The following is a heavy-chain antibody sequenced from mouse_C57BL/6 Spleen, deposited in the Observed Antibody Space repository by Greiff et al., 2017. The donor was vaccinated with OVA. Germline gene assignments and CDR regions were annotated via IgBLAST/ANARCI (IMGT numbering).Heavy chain of an antibody. CDR2: IHPNSGSN. J-gene: IGHJ4*01. Sequence: QVQLQQPGAELVKPGASVKLSCKASGYTFTSYWMHWVKQRPGQGLEWIGMIHPNSGSNNYNEKFKSKATLTVDKSSSTAYMQLSSLTSEDSAVYYCARSGDYDYDGAMDYWGQGTSVTVSS. CDR1: GYTFTSYW. CDR3: ARSGDYDYDGAMDY. V-gene: IGHV1-64*01. D-gene: IGHD2-4*01.